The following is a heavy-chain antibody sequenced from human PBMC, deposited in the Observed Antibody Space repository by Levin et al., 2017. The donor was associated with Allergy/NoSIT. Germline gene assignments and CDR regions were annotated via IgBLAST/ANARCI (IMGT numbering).Heavy chain of an antibody. J-gene: IGHJ3*02. Sequence: KTGGSLRLSCTAPGFTFGDYAMSWFRQAPGKGLEWVGFIRSKTYGETTVNAASVQGRFTISRDDSKPLAYLQMNSLRPEDTAIYYCTRSNYDSGGDDVFDIWGRGTMVTVSS. D-gene: IGHD3-22*01. CDR3: TRSNYDSGGDDVFDI. CDR2: IRSKTYGETT. V-gene: IGHV3-49*05. CDR1: GFTFGDYA.